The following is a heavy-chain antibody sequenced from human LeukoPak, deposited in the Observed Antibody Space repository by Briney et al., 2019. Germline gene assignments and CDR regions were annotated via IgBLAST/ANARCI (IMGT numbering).Heavy chain of an antibody. V-gene: IGHV4-34*01. CDR1: GGSFSGYY. CDR2: INHSGST. D-gene: IGHD3-3*01. J-gene: IGHJ4*02. Sequence: SETLSLTCAVYGGSFSGYYWSWIRQPPGKGLEWIGEINHSGSTNYNPSLKSRVTISVDTSKNQFSLKLSSVTAADTAVYYRARERITIFGVVIMEGYYFDYWGQGTLVTVSS. CDR3: ARERITIFGVVIMEGYYFDY.